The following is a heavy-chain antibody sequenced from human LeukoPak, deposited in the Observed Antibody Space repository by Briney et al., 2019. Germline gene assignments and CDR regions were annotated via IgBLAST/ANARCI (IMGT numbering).Heavy chain of an antibody. CDR1: GFTFTSYA. D-gene: IGHD7-27*01. Sequence: GGSLRLSCAASGFTFTSYAMSWVRQAPGKGLEWVSAASGSGGSTFYADSVKGRFTISRDNSKNTLYLQIDSLRAEDTAVYYCAKDRDLTGDRKPGYFDCWSQGTLVTVSS. J-gene: IGHJ4*02. V-gene: IGHV3-23*01. CDR2: ASGSGGST. CDR3: AKDRDLTGDRKPGYFDC.